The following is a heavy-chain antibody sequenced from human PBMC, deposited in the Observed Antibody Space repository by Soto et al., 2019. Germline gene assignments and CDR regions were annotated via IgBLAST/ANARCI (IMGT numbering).Heavy chain of an antibody. V-gene: IGHV3-30-3*01. CDR2: VSKDGSNT. Sequence: QVQLVESGGGVVQPGRSLRLSCAASGFTFNFFAMHWVRQAPGKGLEWVAAVSKDGSNTYYADSVKGRFTISRDNPKNTLYLQMNSLRVEDTAVYDCARDIWWEPGVDAFHIWGQGTMVTVSP. CDR3: ARDIWWEPGVDAFHI. CDR1: GFTFNFFA. J-gene: IGHJ3*02. D-gene: IGHD1-26*01.